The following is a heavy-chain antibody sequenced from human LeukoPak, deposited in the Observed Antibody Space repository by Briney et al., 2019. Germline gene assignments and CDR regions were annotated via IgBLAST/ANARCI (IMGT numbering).Heavy chain of an antibody. CDR3: ARVLVVVVAATPAIYYYYYYMDV. V-gene: IGHV3-30-3*01. D-gene: IGHD2-15*01. CDR1: GFTFSSYA. CDR2: ISYDGSNK. Sequence: GGSLRLSCAASGFTFSSYAMHWVRQAPGKGLEWVAVISYDGSNKYYADSVKGRFTISGDNSKNTLYLQMNSLRAEDTAVYYCARVLVVVVAATPAIYYYYYYMDVWGKGTTVTVSS. J-gene: IGHJ6*03.